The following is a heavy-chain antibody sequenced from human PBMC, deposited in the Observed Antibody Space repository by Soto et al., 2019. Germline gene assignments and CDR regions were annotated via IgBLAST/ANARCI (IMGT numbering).Heavy chain of an antibody. CDR2: IWYDGSNK. J-gene: IGHJ5*01. CDR3: ARNSAPTAAANWFDS. Sequence: GGSLRLSCAASGFTFSYYGMHWVRQTPGKGLEWVAVIWYDGSNKYYVDSVKGRFTVSRDNSKNTLYLEMSSLRADDTGFYYCARNSAPTAAANWFDSWGQGTQVTVSS. D-gene: IGHD6-13*01. CDR1: GFTFSYYG. V-gene: IGHV3-33*01.